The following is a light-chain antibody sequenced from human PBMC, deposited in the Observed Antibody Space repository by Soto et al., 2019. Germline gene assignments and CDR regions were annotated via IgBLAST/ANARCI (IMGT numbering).Light chain of an antibody. CDR2: DVS. CDR1: NSDVGGYNY. Sequence: QSALTQPASVSGSPGQSVTISCTGTNSDVGGYNYVSWYQQHPGKAPKLLISDVSNRPSGISSRFSGSKSGSTASLTISGLQAEDEADYYCSSYTRSDTVLFGGGTQLTVL. V-gene: IGLV2-14*01. J-gene: IGLJ2*01. CDR3: SSYTRSDTVL.